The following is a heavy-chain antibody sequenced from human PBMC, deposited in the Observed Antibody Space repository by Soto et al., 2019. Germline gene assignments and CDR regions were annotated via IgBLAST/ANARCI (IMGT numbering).Heavy chain of an antibody. CDR1: GGSFSGYY. Sequence: PSETLSLTCAVYGGSFSGYYWSWIRQPPGKGLEWIGEINHSGSTNYNPSLKSRVTISVDTSKNQFSLKLSPVTAADTAVYYCATYGYLYGMDVWGQGTTVTVSS. CDR2: INHSGST. J-gene: IGHJ6*02. D-gene: IGHD3-22*01. V-gene: IGHV4-34*01. CDR3: ATYGYLYGMDV.